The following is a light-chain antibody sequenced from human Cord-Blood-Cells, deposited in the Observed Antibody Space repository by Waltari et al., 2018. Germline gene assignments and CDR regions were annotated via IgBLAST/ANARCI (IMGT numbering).Light chain of an antibody. Sequence: QSVLTQPPSASGTPGQRVTISCSGSSSNIGSNDVYWYQQLPGTAPKLLIYRNKQRTSGAHAAFFGSKSGTSASLAMIGRRSEEEADYYCAAWDDSLSGYVFGTGTKVTVL. CDR2: RNK. J-gene: IGLJ1*01. CDR1: SSNIGSND. CDR3: AAWDDSLSGYV. V-gene: IGLV1-47*01.